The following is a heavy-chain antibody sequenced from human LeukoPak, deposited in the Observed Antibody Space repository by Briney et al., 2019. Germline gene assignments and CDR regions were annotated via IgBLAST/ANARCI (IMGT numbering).Heavy chain of an antibody. CDR2: ISSSSSYT. Sequence: GGSLRLSCAASGFTFSDCYMSWIRQAPGKGLEWVSYISSSSSYTNYADSVKGRFTISRDNAKNSLYLQMNSLRAEDTAVYYCARGGYSGYDWVDYWGQGTLVTVSS. CDR1: GFTFSDCY. CDR3: ARGGYSGYDWVDY. D-gene: IGHD5-12*01. J-gene: IGHJ4*02. V-gene: IGHV3-11*05.